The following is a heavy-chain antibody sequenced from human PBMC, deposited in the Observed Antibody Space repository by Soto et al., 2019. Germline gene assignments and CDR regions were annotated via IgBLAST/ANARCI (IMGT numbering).Heavy chain of an antibody. CDR3: ARGPYCGGDCYYDAFDI. V-gene: IGHV1-18*04. CDR2: ISAYNGNT. D-gene: IGHD2-21*02. J-gene: IGHJ3*02. Sequence: GASVKVSCKASGYTFTSYGISWVRQAPGQGLEWMGWISAYNGNTNYAQKLQGRVTMTTDTSTSTAYMELRSLRSDDTAVYYCARGPYCGGDCYYDAFDIWGQGTMVTVSS. CDR1: GYTFTSYG.